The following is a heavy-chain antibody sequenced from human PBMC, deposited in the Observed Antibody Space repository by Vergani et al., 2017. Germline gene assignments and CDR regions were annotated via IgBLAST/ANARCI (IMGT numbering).Heavy chain of an antibody. D-gene: IGHD6-19*01. J-gene: IGHJ6*03. V-gene: IGHV1-46*01. CDR2: INLSGGST. Sequence: QVQLVQSGAEVKKPGASVKVSCKASGYTFTSYYMHWVRQAPGQGLEWMGIINLSGGSTSYAQKFQGRVTMTRDTSTSTVYMELISLRAEDTAVYYCARGRDSSGSYYYYMDVWGKGTTVTVSS. CDR1: GYTFTSYY. CDR3: ARGRDSSGSYYYYMDV.